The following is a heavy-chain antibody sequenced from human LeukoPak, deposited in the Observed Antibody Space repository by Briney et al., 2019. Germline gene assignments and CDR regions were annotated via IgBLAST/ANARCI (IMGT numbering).Heavy chain of an antibody. Sequence: SETLSLTCTVSGGSISSYYRSWIRQPPGKGLEWIGYIYTSGSTNYNPSLKSRVTISADTSKNQFSLKRSSVTAADTAVYYCARLYYDILTGYYQGWFDPWGQGTLVTVSS. CDR2: IYTSGST. D-gene: IGHD3-9*01. V-gene: IGHV4-4*09. J-gene: IGHJ5*02. CDR3: ARLYYDILTGYYQGWFDP. CDR1: GGSISSYY.